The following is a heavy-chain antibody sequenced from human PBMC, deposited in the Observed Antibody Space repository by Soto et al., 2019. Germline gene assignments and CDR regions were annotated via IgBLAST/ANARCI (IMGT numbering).Heavy chain of an antibody. CDR3: GKVLVGATGHTDSDS. J-gene: IGHJ4*02. CDR1: GGSMSSDDYY. CDR2: IDYNGVT. Sequence: SETLSLTCTVSGGSMSSDDYYWGWIRQPPGRGLEWIGNIDYNGVTYSNPSLKSRVTISRDTSKNQFSLKLTSVTAADTALYYCGKVLVGATGHTDSDSWGPGTLVTVSS. D-gene: IGHD2-15*01. V-gene: IGHV4-39*01.